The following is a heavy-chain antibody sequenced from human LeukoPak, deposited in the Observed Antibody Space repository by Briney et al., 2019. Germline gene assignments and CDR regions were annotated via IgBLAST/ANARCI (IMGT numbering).Heavy chain of an antibody. J-gene: IGHJ4*02. Sequence: PGGSLRLSCAASGFTFSSYAMSWVRQAPGKGLEWVSGISWNSGSIGYADSVKGRFTISRDNAKNSLYLQMNSLRAEDTALYYCAKSDRDGYNPYYFDYWGQGTLVTVSS. D-gene: IGHD5-12*01. CDR1: GFTFSSYA. CDR2: ISWNSGSI. V-gene: IGHV3-9*01. CDR3: AKSDRDGYNPYYFDY.